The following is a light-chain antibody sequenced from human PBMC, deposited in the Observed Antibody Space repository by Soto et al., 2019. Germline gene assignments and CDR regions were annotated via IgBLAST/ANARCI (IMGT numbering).Light chain of an antibody. CDR1: QNLGTDF. Sequence: IVLTQSPGTLSLSPGERATLSCRASQNLGTDFIAWYQQTPGQAPRLLTFGASSRATGSPDRFRGNGSGTDFTLTIASLETEDFAVYYCQQYSVSPWTFGLGTRVEIK. V-gene: IGKV3-20*01. J-gene: IGKJ1*01. CDR2: GAS. CDR3: QQYSVSPWT.